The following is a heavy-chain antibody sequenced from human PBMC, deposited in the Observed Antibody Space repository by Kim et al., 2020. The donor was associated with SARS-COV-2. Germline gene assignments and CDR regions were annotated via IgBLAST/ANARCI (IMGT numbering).Heavy chain of an antibody. CDR1: GDTFTAYY. J-gene: IGHJ6*02. V-gene: IGHV1-2*02. Sequence: SVKVSCKTSGDTFTAYYLHWVRQAAGQGLEWMGWINLKSGATNYAQKFQGRVSLTRDTSISTAYMELSRLKSDDTAVYYCARGEQVVSYYYYAMDVWGQGTTVTVSS. CDR2: INLKSGAT. CDR3: ARGEQVVSYYYYAMDV. D-gene: IGHD6-6*01.